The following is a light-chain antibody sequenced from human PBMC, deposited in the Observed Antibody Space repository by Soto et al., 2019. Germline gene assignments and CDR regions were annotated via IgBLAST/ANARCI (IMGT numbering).Light chain of an antibody. J-gene: IGKJ1*01. CDR2: KAS. Sequence: IQMTQSPSTLSASVGDRVTITCRASQSISSWLAWYQQKPGKAPKLLIYKASSLESGVPSRFSGSGSGTEFTLTINSLQPDDFATYYCQQYNSYSTWTFGQGTKVDIK. CDR3: QQYNSYSTWT. CDR1: QSISSW. V-gene: IGKV1-5*03.